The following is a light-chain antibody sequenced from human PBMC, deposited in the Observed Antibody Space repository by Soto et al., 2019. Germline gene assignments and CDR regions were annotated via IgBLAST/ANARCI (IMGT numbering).Light chain of an antibody. CDR1: QSVSHK. CDR3: QQYSNWPPAT. V-gene: IGKV3-15*01. Sequence: EIVMTQSPGTLSVSPGERATVSCRASQSVSHKLAWYQHKPGQAPRLLIFDASTRASGVPARISGSGSGTEFTLIISSQQSEDVAVYYCQQYSNWPPATFGGGSKVEIK. CDR2: DAS. J-gene: IGKJ4*01.